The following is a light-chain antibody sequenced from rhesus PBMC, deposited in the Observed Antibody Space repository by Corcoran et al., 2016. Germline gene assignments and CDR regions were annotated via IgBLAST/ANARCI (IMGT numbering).Light chain of an antibody. CDR1: QGISSW. CDR3: LQYSSSPFT. CDR2: KAS. J-gene: IGKJ3*01. Sequence: DIQMTQSPSSLSASVGDKVTITFRTSQGISSWLAWYQQKPGKAPKLLIYKASSLPSGVPSRFSGSGSGTDFTLTISSLQPEDFATYYCLQYSSSPFTFGPGTKLDIK. V-gene: IGKV1-22*01.